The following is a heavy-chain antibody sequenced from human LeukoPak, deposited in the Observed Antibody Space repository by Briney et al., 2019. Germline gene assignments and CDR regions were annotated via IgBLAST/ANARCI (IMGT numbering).Heavy chain of an antibody. CDR2: INPTGTTT. V-gene: IGHV1-46*01. D-gene: IGHD3-22*01. CDR1: GYTFINNW. Sequence: ASVKVSCKASGYTFINNWMHWVRQAPGQGLEWVGLINPTGTTTLYAQKFQGRVTLTRDMSTSTDYMELRSLKSEDTAVYYCARGTDSSGFNKADWFDPWGQGTLVTVSS. CDR3: ARGTDSSGFNKADWFDP. J-gene: IGHJ5*02.